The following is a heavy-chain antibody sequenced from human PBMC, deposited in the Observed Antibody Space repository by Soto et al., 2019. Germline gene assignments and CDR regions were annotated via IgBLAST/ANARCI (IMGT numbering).Heavy chain of an antibody. CDR1: GGTFSSYA. J-gene: IGHJ6*02. Sequence: ASVKVSCKASGGTFSSYAISWVRQAPGQGLEWMGGIIPIFGTANYAQKFQGRVTITADKSTSTAYMELSSLRSEDTAVYYCAGSGIYDILTGYYWEYYYYGMDVWGQGTTVTVSS. D-gene: IGHD3-9*01. V-gene: IGHV1-69*06. CDR2: IIPIFGTA. CDR3: AGSGIYDILTGYYWEYYYYGMDV.